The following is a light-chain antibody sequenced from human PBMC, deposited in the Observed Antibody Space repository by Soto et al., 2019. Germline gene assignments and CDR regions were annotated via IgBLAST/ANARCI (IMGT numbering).Light chain of an antibody. J-gene: IGLJ7*01. CDR3: CSYGGSRAV. CDR2: EVS. Sequence: QSALTQPASVSGSTGQSITISCTGTSSEVGSHNLVSWYQQHPGQAPKLMIYEVSKRPLGVSARFSASKSGNTASLTISGLQAEDEADYYCCSYGGSRAVFGGGTQLTVL. V-gene: IGLV2-23*02. CDR1: SSEVGSHNL.